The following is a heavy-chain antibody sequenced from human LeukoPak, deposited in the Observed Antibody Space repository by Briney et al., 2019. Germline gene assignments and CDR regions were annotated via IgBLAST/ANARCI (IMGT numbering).Heavy chain of an antibody. CDR1: GFTFSDYY. D-gene: IGHD6-13*01. CDR3: ARWVYSSRDIAAAGTGLDY. Sequence: GGSLRLSCAASGFTFSDYYMSWIRQAPGKGLEWVSYISSSSSYTNYADSVKGRFTISRDNAKNSLYLQMNSLRAEDTAVYYCARWVYSSRDIAAAGTGLDYWGRGTLVTVSS. J-gene: IGHJ4*02. V-gene: IGHV3-11*06. CDR2: ISSSSSYT.